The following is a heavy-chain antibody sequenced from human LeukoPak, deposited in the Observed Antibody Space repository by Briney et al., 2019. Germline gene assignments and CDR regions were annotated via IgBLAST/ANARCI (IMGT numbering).Heavy chain of an antibody. CDR1: GYSISSGYL. J-gene: IGHJ4*02. CDR3: AQDATTGDLKS. CDR2: IYHSGST. Sequence: PSETLSLTCTVSGYSISSGYLWGWIRQPPGKGLEWIGSIYHSGSTFYNPSLKSRVSISVDTSKNQFSLKLRSVTAADTAVYYCAQDATTGDLKSWGQGTLVTVSS. V-gene: IGHV4-38-2*02. D-gene: IGHD7-27*01.